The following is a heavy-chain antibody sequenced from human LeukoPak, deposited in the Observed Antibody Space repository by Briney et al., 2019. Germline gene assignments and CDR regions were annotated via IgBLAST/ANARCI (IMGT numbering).Heavy chain of an antibody. CDR3: VRRESSGWYFY. V-gene: IGHV3-64D*06. CDR2: ISTNGGST. Sequence: GVSLRLSCSASGFSFSSYAMHWVRQAPGKGLEYVSAISTNGGSTYYADSVKGRFTISRDNSKNTLYFQMNSLRAEDTAVYYCVRRESSGWYFYWGQGTLVTVSS. D-gene: IGHD6-19*01. J-gene: IGHJ4*02. CDR1: GFSFSSYA.